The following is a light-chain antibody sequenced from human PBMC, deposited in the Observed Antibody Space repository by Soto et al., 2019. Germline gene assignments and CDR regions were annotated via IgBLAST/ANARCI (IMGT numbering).Light chain of an antibody. CDR3: QQRGT. Sequence: EIVLTQSPGTLSLSPGERATLSCRASQSVSASFLAWYQQKPGQAPRLLIYGASSRATGIPDRFSGSGSGTDFTPTISRLDPEDAAVSYCQQRGTFGQGTKLEIK. J-gene: IGKJ2*02. V-gene: IGKV3-20*01. CDR1: QSVSASF. CDR2: GAS.